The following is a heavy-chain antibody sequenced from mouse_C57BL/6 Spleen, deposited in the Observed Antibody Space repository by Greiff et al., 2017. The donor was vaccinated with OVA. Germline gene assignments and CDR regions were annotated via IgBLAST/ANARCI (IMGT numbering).Heavy chain of an antibody. D-gene: IGHD2-4*01. V-gene: IGHV1-82*01. Sequence: VKLMESGPELVKPGASVKISCKASGYAFSSSWMNWVKQRPGKGLEWIGRIYPGDGDTNYNGKFKGKATLTADKSSSTAYMQLSSLTSEDSAVYFRARDDYETLAYWGQGTLVTVSA. CDR2: IYPGDGDT. CDR3: ARDDYETLAY. J-gene: IGHJ3*01. CDR1: GYAFSSSW.